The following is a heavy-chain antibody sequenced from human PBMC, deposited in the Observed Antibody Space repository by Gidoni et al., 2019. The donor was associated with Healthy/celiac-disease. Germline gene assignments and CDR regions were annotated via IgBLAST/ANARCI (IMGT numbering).Heavy chain of an antibody. CDR2: IYYSGGT. D-gene: IGHD2-15*01. CDR1: GGPISSGGDY. Sequence: QVQLQEAGAGLVKPSQTLSIPCTVSGGPISSGGDYWRWIRQPPGIVLEWIGYIYYSGGTYSNPSLTRRVTISVYTSKNQFSLKLSSVTAADTAVYYFARASRGDIVVVVAAYAFDIWCHVTMVTVSS. J-gene: IGHJ3*02. CDR3: ARASRGDIVVVVAAYAFDI. V-gene: IGHV4-31*03.